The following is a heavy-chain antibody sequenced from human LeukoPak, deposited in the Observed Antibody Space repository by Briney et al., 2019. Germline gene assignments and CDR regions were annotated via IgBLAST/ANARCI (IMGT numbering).Heavy chain of an antibody. Sequence: SETLSLTCTVSGGSISSYYWSWIRQPPGKGLEWIGYIYYSGSTNYNPSLKSRVTISVDTSKNQFSLKLSSVTAADTAVYYCARHGWAYEGNFDYWGQGTLVTVSS. CDR3: ARHGWAYEGNFDY. CDR2: IYYSGST. J-gene: IGHJ4*02. D-gene: IGHD2-8*01. CDR1: GGSISSYY. V-gene: IGHV4-59*08.